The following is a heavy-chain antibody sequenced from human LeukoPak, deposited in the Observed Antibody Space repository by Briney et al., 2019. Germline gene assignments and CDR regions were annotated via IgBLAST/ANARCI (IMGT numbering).Heavy chain of an antibody. CDR3: ARGRYYSSSLNWFDP. J-gene: IGHJ5*02. CDR1: GYIFTGYY. D-gene: IGHD6-13*01. CDR2: INPNSGDT. V-gene: IGHV1-2*02. Sequence: ASVKVSCKASGYIFTGYYMHWVRQAPGQGLEWMGWINPNSGDTNYAQKFQGRVTMTRDTSISTSYMELSRLRSVDTAIYFCARGRYYSSSLNWFDPWGQGALVTVSS.